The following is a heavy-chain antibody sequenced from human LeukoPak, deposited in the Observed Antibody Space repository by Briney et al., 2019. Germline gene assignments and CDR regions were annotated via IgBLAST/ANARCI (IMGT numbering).Heavy chain of an antibody. J-gene: IGHJ4*02. CDR3: ARDGNSSSWYFY. Sequence: SVTVSCKASGGTFSSYAISWVRQAPGQGLEWMGGIIPIFGTANYAQKFQGRVTITADESTSTAYMELSSLRSEDTAVYYCARDGNSSSWYFYWGQGTLVTVSS. CDR2: IIPIFGTA. D-gene: IGHD6-13*01. V-gene: IGHV1-69*13. CDR1: GGTFSSYA.